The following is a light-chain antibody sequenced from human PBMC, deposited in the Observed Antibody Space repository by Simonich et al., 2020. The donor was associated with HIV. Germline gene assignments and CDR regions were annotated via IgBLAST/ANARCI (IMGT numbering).Light chain of an antibody. CDR2: AAS. CDR1: QSISSY. J-gene: IGKJ1*01. Sequence: DIQMTQSPSSLSASVGDRFTVSCRANQSISSYLNGYQQKPGKAPKLLIYAASSLQRGVPSRVSGSASGTDFTLTISSLQPEDFATYYCQQSFSTPWTFGQGTTVDIK. V-gene: IGKV1-39*01. CDR3: QQSFSTPWT.